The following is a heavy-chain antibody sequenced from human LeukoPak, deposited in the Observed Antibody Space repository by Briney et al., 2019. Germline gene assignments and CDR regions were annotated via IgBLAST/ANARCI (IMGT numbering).Heavy chain of an antibody. CDR1: GFTFSSYG. Sequence: GGSLRLSCAASGFTFSSYGMHWVRQAPGKGLEWVAFIRYDGSNRYYADSVKGRFTISRDNSKNTLYLQMNSLRAEDTAVYYCAKGISMVRGVIDYWGQGTLVTVSS. D-gene: IGHD3-10*01. CDR3: AKGISMVRGVIDY. V-gene: IGHV3-30*02. CDR2: IRYDGSNR. J-gene: IGHJ4*02.